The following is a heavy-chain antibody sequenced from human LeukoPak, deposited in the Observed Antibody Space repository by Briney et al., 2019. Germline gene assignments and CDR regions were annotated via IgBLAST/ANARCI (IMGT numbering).Heavy chain of an antibody. CDR3: ARGLSGPYYYYYMDV. CDR1: GFTFTVYY. V-gene: IGHV1-2*02. D-gene: IGHD2-15*01. Sequence: ASVTVSFKASGFTFTVYYIHWVRQAPGQGREWMGWINPNNGDTNYAQKFQGRVTMTRDTSISTAYMELSRLRSDDTAVYYCARGLSGPYYYYYMDVWGKGTSVTVSS. CDR2: INPNNGDT. J-gene: IGHJ6*03.